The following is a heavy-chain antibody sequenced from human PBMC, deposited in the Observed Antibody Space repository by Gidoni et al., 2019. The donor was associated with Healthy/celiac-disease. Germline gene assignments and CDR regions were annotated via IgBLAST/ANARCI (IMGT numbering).Heavy chain of an antibody. CDR3: ARVNYGSGSYYAEIDWDY. CDR2: ISANNGNT. D-gene: IGHD3-10*01. V-gene: IGHV1-18*01. J-gene: IGHJ4*02. Sequence: SWVRQAPGQGLEWMGWISANNGNTNYAQKLQGRVTMTTDTSTSTAYMELRSLRSDDTAVYYCARVNYGSGSYYAEIDWDYWGQGTLVTVSS.